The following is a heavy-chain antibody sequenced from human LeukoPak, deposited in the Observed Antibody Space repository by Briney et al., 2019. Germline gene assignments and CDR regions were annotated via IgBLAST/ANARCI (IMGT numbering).Heavy chain of an antibody. CDR3: ARDGSGYCSGGSCYDYGMDV. D-gene: IGHD2-15*01. V-gene: IGHV1-18*01. J-gene: IGHJ6*02. CDR1: GYTFTCYG. Sequence: GASVKVSCKASGYTFTCYGISWVRQAPGQGLEWMGWISAYNGNTNYAQKLQGRVTMTTDTSTSTAYMELRSLRSDDTAVYYCARDGSGYCSGGSCYDYGMDVWGQGTTVTVSS. CDR2: ISAYNGNT.